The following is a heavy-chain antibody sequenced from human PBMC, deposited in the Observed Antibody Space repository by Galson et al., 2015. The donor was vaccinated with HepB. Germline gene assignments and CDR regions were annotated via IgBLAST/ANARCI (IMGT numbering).Heavy chain of an antibody. CDR3: ARSSARYYFDY. CDR2: IYYSGST. V-gene: IGHV4-59*08. CDR1: GGSISSYY. J-gene: IGHJ4*02. Sequence: SETLSLTCTVSGGSISSYYWSWIRQPPGKGLEWIGYIYYSGSTNYNPSLKSRVTISVDTSKNQFSLKLSSVTAAGTAVYYCARSSARYYFDYWGQGTLVTVSS. D-gene: IGHD2-2*01.